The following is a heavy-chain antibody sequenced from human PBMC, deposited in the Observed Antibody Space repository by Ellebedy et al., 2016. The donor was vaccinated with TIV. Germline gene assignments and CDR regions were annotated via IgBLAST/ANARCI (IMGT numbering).Heavy chain of an antibody. J-gene: IGHJ4*02. Sequence: GESLKISXAASGFTFSCYWMSWLRQAPGKGLEWVANIKQDGSEKYYVDSVKGRFTISRDNAKNSLYLQMNSLRAEDTAVYYCARDKIVGATYFDYWGQGTLVTVSS. CDR2: IKQDGSEK. D-gene: IGHD1-26*01. CDR1: GFTFSCYW. CDR3: ARDKIVGATYFDY. V-gene: IGHV3-7*01.